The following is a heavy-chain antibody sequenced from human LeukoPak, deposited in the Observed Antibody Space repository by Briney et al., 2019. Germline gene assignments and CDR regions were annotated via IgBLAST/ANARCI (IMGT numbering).Heavy chain of an antibody. CDR2: INWNGGST. CDR3: AKDPGTAAAPFDY. V-gene: IGHV3-20*04. Sequence: GGSLRLSCAASGFTFDDYGMSWVRQAPGKGLEWVSGINWNGGSTGYADSVKGRFTISRDNSKNTLYLQMNSLRAEDTAVYYCAKDPGTAAAPFDYWGQGTLVTVSS. D-gene: IGHD6-13*01. CDR1: GFTFDDYG. J-gene: IGHJ4*02.